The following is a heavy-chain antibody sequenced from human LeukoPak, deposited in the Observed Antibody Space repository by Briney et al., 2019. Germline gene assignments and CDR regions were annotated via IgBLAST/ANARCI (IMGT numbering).Heavy chain of an antibody. J-gene: IGHJ6*02. Sequence: GGSLRLSCAASGFTFSSYAMHWVRQAPGKGLEWVAVISYDGSNKYYADSVKGRFTISRDNSKNTLYLQMNSLRAEDTAVYYCARDWWRGSSGPKYGMDVWGQGTTVTVSS. CDR1: GFTFSSYA. CDR2: ISYDGSNK. CDR3: ARDWWRGSSGPKYGMDV. V-gene: IGHV3-30*04. D-gene: IGHD6-25*01.